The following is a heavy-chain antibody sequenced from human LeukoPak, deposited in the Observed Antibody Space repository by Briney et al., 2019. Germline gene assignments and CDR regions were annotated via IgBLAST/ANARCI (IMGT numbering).Heavy chain of an antibody. V-gene: IGHV4-61*02. CDR3: ARDFYTAMVF. CDR1: GGSISSGSYY. J-gene: IGHJ4*02. CDR2: IYTSGST. Sequence: SETLSLTCTVSGGSISSGSYYWSWIRQPAGKGLEWLGRIYTSGSTNYNPSLKSRVTISVDTSKNQFSLNLSSVTAADTAVYYCARDFYTAMVFGGQGTLVTVSS. D-gene: IGHD5-18*01.